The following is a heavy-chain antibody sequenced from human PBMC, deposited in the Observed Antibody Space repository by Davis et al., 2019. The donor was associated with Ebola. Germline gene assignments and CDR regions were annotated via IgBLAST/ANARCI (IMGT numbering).Heavy chain of an antibody. D-gene: IGHD6-13*01. Sequence: GESLKISCKGSGYSFSTYWIAWVRQMPGKGLEWMGIIYPGDSDTRYSPSFRGQVTISADESISTAYLQWSSLKASDTAMYYCALEGASSWYPQVRNDDFDFWGQGTMVTVSS. J-gene: IGHJ3*01. CDR2: IYPGDSDT. CDR3: ALEGASSWYPQVRNDDFDF. CDR1: GYSFSTYW. V-gene: IGHV5-51*01.